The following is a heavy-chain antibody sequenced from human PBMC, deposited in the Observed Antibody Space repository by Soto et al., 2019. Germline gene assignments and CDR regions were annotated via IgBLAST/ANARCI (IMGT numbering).Heavy chain of an antibody. Sequence: EVQLLESGGGLVQPGGSLRLSCAASGFTFSSYAMSWVRQAPGKGLEWVSAISGSGGSTYYADSVKGRFTISRDNSKNTLYLQMNSLRAEDTAVYYCAKKPPKVVVPFTRFDPWGQGTLVTVSS. CDR2: ISGSGGST. V-gene: IGHV3-23*01. CDR3: AKKPPKVVVPFTRFDP. D-gene: IGHD2-2*01. CDR1: GFTFSSYA. J-gene: IGHJ5*02.